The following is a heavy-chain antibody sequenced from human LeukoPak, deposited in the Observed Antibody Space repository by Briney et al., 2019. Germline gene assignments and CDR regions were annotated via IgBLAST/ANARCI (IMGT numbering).Heavy chain of an antibody. CDR1: GYTFTSYY. D-gene: IGHD1-26*01. Sequence: ASVNVSCKASGYTFTSYYMHWVRQAPGQGLECMGIINPSGGSTSSAQKFQGRVTMTRDMSTSTVYMELSSLRSEDTAVYYCARVGGPDAFDIWGQGTMVTVSS. V-gene: IGHV1-46*01. CDR2: INPSGGST. J-gene: IGHJ3*02. CDR3: ARVGGPDAFDI.